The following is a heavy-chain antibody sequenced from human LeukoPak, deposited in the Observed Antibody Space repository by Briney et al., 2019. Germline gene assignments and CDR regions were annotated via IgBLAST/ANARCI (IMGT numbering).Heavy chain of an antibody. J-gene: IGHJ4*02. Sequence: GGSLRLSCAASGFTFSSYEMNWVRPAPGKGLVCVSYINSSGSTIYYADSVRGRFTISRDNAKNSLYLQMNSLRAEDTAVYYCEGERGPPSRVGYWGQGTLVTVSS. V-gene: IGHV3-48*03. D-gene: IGHD1-26*01. CDR2: INSSGSTI. CDR1: GFTFSSYE. CDR3: EGERGPPSRVGY.